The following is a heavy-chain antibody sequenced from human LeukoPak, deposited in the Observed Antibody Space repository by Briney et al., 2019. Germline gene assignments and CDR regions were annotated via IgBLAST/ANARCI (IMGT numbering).Heavy chain of an antibody. J-gene: IGHJ4*02. CDR3: ARDNPFTMVDY. CDR1: GYTFTSYG. D-gene: IGHD3-10*01. CDR2: ISAYNGNT. Sequence: GASVKVSCKASGYTFTSYGISWVRQAPGQGLEWMGWISAYNGNTNYAQKLQGRVTMTTDTSTSTAHMELRSLRSDDTAVYYCARDNPFTMVDYWGQGTLVTVSS. V-gene: IGHV1-18*04.